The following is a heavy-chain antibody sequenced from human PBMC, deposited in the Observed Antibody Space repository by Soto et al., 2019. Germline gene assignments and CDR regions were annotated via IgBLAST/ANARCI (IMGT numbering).Heavy chain of an antibody. CDR1: GFTFSSYA. CDR3: AKTSSSWYWWFDP. V-gene: IGHV3-23*01. CDR2: ISGSGGST. D-gene: IGHD6-13*01. J-gene: IGHJ5*02. Sequence: PGGSLRLSCAVSGFTFSSYAMSWVRQAPGKGLEWASAISGSGGSTYYADSVKGRFTISRDNSKNTLYLQMNSLRAEDTAVYYCAKTSSSWYWWFDPWGQGTLVTVSS.